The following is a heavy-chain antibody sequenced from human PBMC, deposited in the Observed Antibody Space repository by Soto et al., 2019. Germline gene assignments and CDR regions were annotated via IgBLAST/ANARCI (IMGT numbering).Heavy chain of an antibody. CDR3: ARAHYYDSSGYFYNRGFDP. J-gene: IGHJ5*02. CDR2: IYYSGST. CDR1: GGSISSYY. V-gene: IGHV4-59*01. Sequence: ETLSRTCTVSGGSISSYYWSWIWQPPGKGLEWIGYIYYSGSTNYNPSLKSRVTISVDTSKNQFSLKLSSVTAADTAVYYCARAHYYDSSGYFYNRGFDPWGQGTLVTVS. D-gene: IGHD3-22*01.